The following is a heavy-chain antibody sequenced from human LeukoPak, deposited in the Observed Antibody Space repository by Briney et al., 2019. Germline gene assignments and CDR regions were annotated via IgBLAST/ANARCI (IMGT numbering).Heavy chain of an antibody. J-gene: IGHJ5*02. CDR1: GYTFTSYD. D-gene: IGHD3-22*01. Sequence: ASVKVSCKASGYTFTSYDINWVRQDTGQGLEWMGWMNPNSGNTGYAQKFQGRVTMTRNTSISTAYMELSSLRSEDTAVYYCARGDSSDNWFDPWGQGTLVTVSS. CDR2: MNPNSGNT. CDR3: ARGDSSDNWFDP. V-gene: IGHV1-8*01.